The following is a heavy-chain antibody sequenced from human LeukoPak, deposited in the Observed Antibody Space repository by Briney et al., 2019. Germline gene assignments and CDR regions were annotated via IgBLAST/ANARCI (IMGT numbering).Heavy chain of an antibody. D-gene: IGHD6-13*01. CDR2: INSDGSST. V-gene: IGHV3-74*01. CDR3: ARVQRAAAAIPGGSYNWFDP. Sequence: GGSLRLSCAASGFIFSDYWMHWVRQAPGKGLVWVSRINSDGSSTSHADSVKGRFTISRDNAKNTLYLQMNSLRAEDTAVYYCARVQRAAAAIPGGSYNWFDPWGQGTLVTVSS. J-gene: IGHJ5*02. CDR1: GFIFSDYW.